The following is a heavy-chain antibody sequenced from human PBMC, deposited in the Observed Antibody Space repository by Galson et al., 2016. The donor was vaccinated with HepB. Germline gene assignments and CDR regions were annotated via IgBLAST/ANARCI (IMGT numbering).Heavy chain of an antibody. CDR3: AKVATIFGVVPRYYFDY. CDR1: GFTFDNYA. CDR2: ISWNSGSL. D-gene: IGHD3-3*01. V-gene: IGHV3-9*01. Sequence: SLRLSCAASGFTFDNYAMHWVRQAPGKGLEWVSSISWNSGSLHYADSVQGRFTISRDNAKNSLYLHMNSLRIEDTALYYCAKVATIFGVVPRYYFDYWGQGTLVTVSS. J-gene: IGHJ4*02.